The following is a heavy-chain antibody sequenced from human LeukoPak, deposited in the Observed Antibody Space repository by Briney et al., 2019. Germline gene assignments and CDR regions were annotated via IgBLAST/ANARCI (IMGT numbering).Heavy chain of an antibody. V-gene: IGHV3-23*01. J-gene: IGHJ1*01. CDR2: ISSTDAGT. CDR1: GFSLSSYA. D-gene: IGHD3-10*01. Sequence: GGSLRLSCAASGFSLSSYAMSWVRQAPGKGLEWVSAISSTDAGTYHADSVRGRFTISRDSSKNTLYLQMNSLKTEDTVVYYCSIGPTMVRGPPPSYFQHWGQGTLVTVSS. CDR3: SIGPTMVRGPPPSYFQH.